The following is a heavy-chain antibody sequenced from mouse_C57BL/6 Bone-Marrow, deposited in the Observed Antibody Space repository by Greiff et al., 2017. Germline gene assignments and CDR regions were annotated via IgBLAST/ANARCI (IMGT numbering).Heavy chain of an antibody. CDR3: ARYHAMDY. Sequence: EVQRVESGGGLVQPGGSLSLSCAASGFTFTDYYMRWVRQPPGKALEWLGFISNKANGYTTEYSASVKGRFTITRDNSPSILYLQMNALRAEDSATYYCARYHAMDYWGQGTSVTVSS. V-gene: IGHV7-3*01. CDR1: GFTFTDYY. J-gene: IGHJ4*01. CDR2: ISNKANGYTT.